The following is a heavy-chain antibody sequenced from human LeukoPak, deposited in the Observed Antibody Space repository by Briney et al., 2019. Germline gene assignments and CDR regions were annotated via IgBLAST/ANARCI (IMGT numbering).Heavy chain of an antibody. Sequence: GGSLRLSCAASGFTVSSNYMSWVRQAPGEGLEWVSVIYSGGSTYYADSVKGRFTISRDNSKNTLYLQMNSLRAEDTAVYYCARGGSGGYVGGYFDYWGQGTLVTVSS. CDR2: IYSGGST. D-gene: IGHD5-12*01. V-gene: IGHV3-66*01. J-gene: IGHJ4*02. CDR1: GFTVSSNY. CDR3: ARGGSGGYVGGYFDY.